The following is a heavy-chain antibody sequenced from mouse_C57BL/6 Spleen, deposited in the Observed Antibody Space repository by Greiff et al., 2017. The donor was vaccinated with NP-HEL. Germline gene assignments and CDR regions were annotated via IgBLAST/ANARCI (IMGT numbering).Heavy chain of an antibody. D-gene: IGHD1-1*02. J-gene: IGHJ3*01. CDR1: GYTFTSYW. Sequence: QVQLQQPGAELVKPGASVKMSCKASGYTFTSYWITWVKQRPGQGLEWIGDIYPGSGSTNYNEKFKSKATLTVDTSSSTAYMQLSSLTSEDSAVYYCARGRSTMGAWFADWGQGTLVTVSA. CDR2: IYPGSGST. CDR3: ARGRSTMGAWFAD. V-gene: IGHV1-55*01.